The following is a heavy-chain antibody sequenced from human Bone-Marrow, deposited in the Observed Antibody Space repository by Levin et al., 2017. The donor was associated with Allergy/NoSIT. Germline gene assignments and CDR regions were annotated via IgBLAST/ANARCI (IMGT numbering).Heavy chain of an antibody. Sequence: GGSLRLSCAASGFTFSSYWMSWVRQAPGKGLEWVANIKQDGSEKYYVDSVKGRFTISRDNAKNSLYLQMNSLRAEDTAVYYCAREMTYYDILTGGYYYDYGMDVWGQGTTVTVSS. CDR1: GFTFSSYW. V-gene: IGHV3-7*01. CDR2: IKQDGSEK. D-gene: IGHD3-9*01. CDR3: AREMTYYDILTGGYYYDYGMDV. J-gene: IGHJ6*02.